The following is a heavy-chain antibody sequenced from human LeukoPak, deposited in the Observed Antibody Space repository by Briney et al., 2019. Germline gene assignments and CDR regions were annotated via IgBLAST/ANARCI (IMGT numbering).Heavy chain of an antibody. D-gene: IGHD2-15*01. CDR2: ISGSGGST. J-gene: IGHJ4*02. CDR1: GLSFSFYA. CDR3: ANGWSPDY. Sequence: GGSLRLSCAASGLSFSFYAMSWVRQAPGKGLEWVSGISGSGGSTYYADSVKGRFTIFRDNSKNTLYLQMNSLRAEDTAVYHCANGWSPDYWGRGTLVTVSS. V-gene: IGHV3-23*01.